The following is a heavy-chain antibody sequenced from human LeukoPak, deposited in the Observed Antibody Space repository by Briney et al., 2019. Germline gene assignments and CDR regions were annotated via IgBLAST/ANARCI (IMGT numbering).Heavy chain of an antibody. V-gene: IGHV3-74*01. J-gene: IGHJ4*02. CDR1: GFTFSSYW. Sequence: WGSLRLSCAASGFTFSSYWMHWVRQAPGKGLVWVSRINSDGSSTSYADSVKGRFTISRDNAKNTLYLQMNSLRAEDTAVYYCARLYSGYGWGDFDYWGQGTLVTVSS. CDR3: ARLYSGYGWGDFDY. CDR2: INSDGSST. D-gene: IGHD5-12*01.